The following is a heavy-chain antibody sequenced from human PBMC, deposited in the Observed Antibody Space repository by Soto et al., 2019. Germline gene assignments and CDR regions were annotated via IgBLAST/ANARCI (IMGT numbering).Heavy chain of an antibody. V-gene: IGHV3-30*18. CDR1: GFTFSSYG. Sequence: GGSLRLSCAASGFTFSSYGMHWVRQAPGKGLEWVAVISYDGSNKYYADSVKGRFTISRDNSKNTLYLQMNSLRAEDTAVYYCAKDGHPYSSSQNHYYYGMDVWGQGTTVTVSS. CDR3: AKDGHPYSSSQNHYYYGMDV. D-gene: IGHD6-13*01. J-gene: IGHJ6*02. CDR2: ISYDGSNK.